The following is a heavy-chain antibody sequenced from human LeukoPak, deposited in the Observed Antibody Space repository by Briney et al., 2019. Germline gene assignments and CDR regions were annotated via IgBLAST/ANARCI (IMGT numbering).Heavy chain of an antibody. Sequence: SDTLSLTRTVSSGSISSSSYWWGWIRQPPGKGLQWIGSIYYNGATQYNPSLKSRVTISVDTYKNQFSLKLTSVTAADTAVYYCAREDRVGATTGSDDWGQGTLVTVAS. CDR2: IYYNGAT. V-gene: IGHV4-39*01. CDR1: SGSISSSSYW. J-gene: IGHJ4*02. D-gene: IGHD1-26*01. CDR3: AREDRVGATTGSDD.